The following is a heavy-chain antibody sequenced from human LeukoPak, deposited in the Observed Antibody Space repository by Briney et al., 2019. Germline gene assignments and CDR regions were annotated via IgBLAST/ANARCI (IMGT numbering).Heavy chain of an antibody. CDR1: GGSITNTNY. CDR3: ARHRIAARGSFDY. V-gene: IGHV4-4*02. J-gene: IGHJ4*02. CDR2: VNLQGGT. D-gene: IGHD6-6*01. Sequence: PSGTLSLTCGVSGGSITNTNYWTWVRQPPGKGLEWIGEVNLQGGTNYNPSLMGRVAISVDTSKNQFSLKLNSVTAADTAVYYCARHRIAARGSFDYWGQGTLVTVSS.